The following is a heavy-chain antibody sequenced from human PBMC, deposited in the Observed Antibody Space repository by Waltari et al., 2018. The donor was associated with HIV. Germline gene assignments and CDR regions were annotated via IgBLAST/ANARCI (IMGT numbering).Heavy chain of an antibody. D-gene: IGHD2-2*01. Sequence: QLQLQESGPGLVKPSETLSLTCTVSGGSISSSSYYWGWIRQPPGKGLEWIGSSYYSGGTYYNPTLKRRVTISVDTSKNQFSLKLSSVTAADTAVYYCARDFKDQLLKSWFDPWGQGTLVTVSS. V-gene: IGHV4-39*07. CDR1: GGSISSSSYY. CDR2: SYYSGGT. J-gene: IGHJ5*02. CDR3: ARDFKDQLLKSWFDP.